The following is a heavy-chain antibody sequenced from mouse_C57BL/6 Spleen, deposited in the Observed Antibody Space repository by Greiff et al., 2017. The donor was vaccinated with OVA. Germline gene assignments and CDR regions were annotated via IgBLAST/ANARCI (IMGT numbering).Heavy chain of an antibody. V-gene: IGHV1-80*01. CDR1: GFAFSSYW. CDR2: IYPGDGDT. Sequence: QVQLQQSGAELVKPGASVKISCKASGFAFSSYWMNWVKQRPGKGLAWIGQIYPGDGDTNYHGQFQGKATLTADKSSSTAYMQLNRRTSEYSAVYFCARMPDGYYSYFDYWGQGTTLTVSS. J-gene: IGHJ2*01. D-gene: IGHD2-3*01. CDR3: ARMPDGYYSYFDY.